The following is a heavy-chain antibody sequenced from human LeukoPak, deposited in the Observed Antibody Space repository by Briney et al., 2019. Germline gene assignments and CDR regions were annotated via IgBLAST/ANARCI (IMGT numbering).Heavy chain of an antibody. CDR1: GGSISSYY. CDR3: ARHGPLYDIWSAQFYFDY. V-gene: IGHV4-59*01. J-gene: IGHJ4*02. Sequence: SETLSLTCTVSGGSISSYYWSWIRLPPGKGLEWIGYIYYSGSTSYNPSLKSRVTISVDSSKNQVSLKLSSVTAADTAVYYCARHGPLYDIWSAQFYFDYWGQGTLVTVSS. D-gene: IGHD3-3*01. CDR2: IYYSGST.